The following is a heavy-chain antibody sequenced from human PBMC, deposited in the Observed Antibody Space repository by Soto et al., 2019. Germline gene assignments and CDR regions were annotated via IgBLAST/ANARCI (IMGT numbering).Heavy chain of an antibody. CDR2: LNADNGNP. D-gene: IGHD4-17*01. CDR3: ASEIDATTATSLDY. CDR1: GYTFSGSV. Sequence: QVQLVQSGAEVKKPGASVKVSCKASGYTFSGSVMHWVRQAPGQGLEWMGWLNADNGNPKYSQKFQGRVTMTWDTSTSTAYMELSSLRSEDTAIYYCASEIDATTATSLDYRGQGTQVTVSS. J-gene: IGHJ4*02. V-gene: IGHV1-3*01.